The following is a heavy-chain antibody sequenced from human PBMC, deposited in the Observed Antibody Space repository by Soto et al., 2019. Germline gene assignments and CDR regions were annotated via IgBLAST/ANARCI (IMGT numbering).Heavy chain of an antibody. J-gene: IGHJ3*02. V-gene: IGHV4-39*01. Sequence: SETLSLTCTVSGGSISSSSYYWGWIRQPPGKGLEWIGSIYYSGSTYYNPSLKSRVTISVDTSKNQFSLKLSSVTAADTAVYYCARLRAGGYCSGGSCYPSTSLAAFDIWGQGTMVTVSS. CDR3: ARLRAGGYCSGGSCYPSTSLAAFDI. CDR1: GGSISSSSYY. CDR2: IYYSGST. D-gene: IGHD2-15*01.